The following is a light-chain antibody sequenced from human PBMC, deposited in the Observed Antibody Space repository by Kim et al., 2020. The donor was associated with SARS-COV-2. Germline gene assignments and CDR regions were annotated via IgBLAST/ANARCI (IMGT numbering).Light chain of an antibody. Sequence: QSVLTQPPSASGTPGQTVSIACSGSRSNIGSNTVFWYQQFPGTAPKLLIYRNNQRPSGVPDRFSGSKSDTSASLVISWLQSEDEADYYCAAWDDSLNGVVFGGGTQLTVL. CDR2: RNN. CDR1: RSNIGSNT. J-gene: IGLJ2*01. CDR3: AAWDDSLNGVV. V-gene: IGLV1-44*01.